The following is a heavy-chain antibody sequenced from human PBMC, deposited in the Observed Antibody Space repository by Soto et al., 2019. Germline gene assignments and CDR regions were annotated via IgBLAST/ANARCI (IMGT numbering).Heavy chain of an antibody. V-gene: IGHV1-69*13. J-gene: IGHJ6*02. D-gene: IGHD3-10*01. CDR3: ARDRRFTMVPGVYYYCGMDV. CDR2: IIPIFGTA. Sequence: SVKVSCKASGGTFSSYAISWVRQAPGQGLEWMGGIIPIFGTANYAQKFQGRVTITADESTSTAYMELSSLRSEDTAVYYCARDRRFTMVPGVYYYCGMDVWGQGTTVTVSS. CDR1: GGTFSSYA.